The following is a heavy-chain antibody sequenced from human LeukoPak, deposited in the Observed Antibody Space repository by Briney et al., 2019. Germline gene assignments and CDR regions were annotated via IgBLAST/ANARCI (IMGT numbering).Heavy chain of an antibody. V-gene: IGHV3-9*01. CDR2: ISWNSGSI. Sequence: PGRSLRLSCAASGFTFDDYAMHWVRQAPGEGLEWVSGISWNSGSIGYADSVKGRFTISRDNAKNSLYLQMNSLRAEDTALYYCAKDRGFSSYYFDYWGQGTLVTVSS. D-gene: IGHD3-3*01. CDR3: AKDRGFSSYYFDY. CDR1: GFTFDDYA. J-gene: IGHJ4*02.